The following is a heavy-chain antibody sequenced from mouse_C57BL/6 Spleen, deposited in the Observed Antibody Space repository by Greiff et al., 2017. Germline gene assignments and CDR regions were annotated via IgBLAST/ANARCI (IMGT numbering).Heavy chain of an antibody. CDR1: GYTFTSYG. D-gene: IGHD2-1*01. J-gene: IGHJ4*01. CDR3: AREGLGYGNYVRYAMDY. Sequence: QVQLQQSGAELARPGASVKLSCKASGYTFTSYGISWVKQRTGQGLEWIGEIYPRSGNTYYNEKFKGKATLTADKSSSTAYMELRSLTSEDSAVXFCAREGLGYGNYVRYAMDYWGQGTSVTVSS. CDR2: IYPRSGNT. V-gene: IGHV1-81*01.